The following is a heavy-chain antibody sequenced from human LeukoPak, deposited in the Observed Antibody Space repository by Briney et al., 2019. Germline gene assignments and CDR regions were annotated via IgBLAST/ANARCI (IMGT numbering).Heavy chain of an antibody. V-gene: IGHV4-39*07. D-gene: IGHD6-19*01. J-gene: IGHJ4*02. Sequence: SETLSLTCTVSGGSISSSSYYWGWIRQPPGKGLEWIGSIYYSGSTYYNPSLKSRVTISVDTSKNQFSLKLSSVTAADTAVYYCARDSSGWYGKDFDYWGQGTLVTVSS. CDR3: ARDSSGWYGKDFDY. CDR2: IYYSGST. CDR1: GGSISSSSYY.